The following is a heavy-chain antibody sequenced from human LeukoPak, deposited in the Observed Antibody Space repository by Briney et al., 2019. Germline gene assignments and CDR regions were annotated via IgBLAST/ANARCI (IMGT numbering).Heavy chain of an antibody. J-gene: IGHJ5*02. CDR3: ARQVRFLERYNWFDP. D-gene: IGHD3-3*01. CDR1: GGSISSYY. V-gene: IGHV4-59*08. Sequence: SETLSLTCTVSGGSISSYYWSWIWQPPGKGLEWIGYIYYSGSTNYNPSLKSRVTISVDTSKNQFSLKLSSVTAADTAVYYCARQVRFLERYNWFDPWGQGTLVTVSS. CDR2: IYYSGST.